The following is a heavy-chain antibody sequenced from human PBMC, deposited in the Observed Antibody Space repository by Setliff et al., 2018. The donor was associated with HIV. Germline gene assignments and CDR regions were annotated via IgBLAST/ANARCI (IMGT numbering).Heavy chain of an antibody. J-gene: IGHJ6*03. Sequence: GGSLRLSCAASGFTFSSYSMNWVRQAPGKGLEWVGRTRNKVNSYTTEYAASVKGRFTISRDDSKNSLYLRMNSLKTEDTAVYYCARGRLLWSGSYYYYYMDVWG. V-gene: IGHV3-72*01. CDR2: TRNKVNSYTT. CDR3: ARGRLLWSGSYYYYYMDV. D-gene: IGHD3-10*01. CDR1: GFTFSSYS.